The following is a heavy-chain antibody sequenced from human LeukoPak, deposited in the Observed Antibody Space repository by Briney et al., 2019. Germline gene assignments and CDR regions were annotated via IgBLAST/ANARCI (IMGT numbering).Heavy chain of an antibody. Sequence: QTGGSLRLSCAASGITFSTYGMHWVRQAPGKGLEWVAFIRYDETNKYYADSVKGRFTISRDNSKNTLYLQMNSLRAEDTAVYYCAKLTGTSPPVWGQGTTVTVSS. V-gene: IGHV3-30*02. CDR3: AKLTGTSPPV. D-gene: IGHD2-2*01. J-gene: IGHJ6*02. CDR2: IRYDETNK. CDR1: GITFSTYG.